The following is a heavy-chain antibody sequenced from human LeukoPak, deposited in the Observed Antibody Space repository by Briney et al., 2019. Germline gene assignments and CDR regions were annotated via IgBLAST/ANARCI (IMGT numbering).Heavy chain of an antibody. J-gene: IGHJ4*02. CDR1: GGTFSSYA. Sequence: SVKVSCKASGGTFSSYAISWVRQAPGQGLEWMGGIIPIFGTTNYAQKFQGRVTITADESTSTAYMELSSLRSEDTAVYYCANHCSSTSRSTNYWSQGTLVTVSS. V-gene: IGHV1-69*01. D-gene: IGHD2-2*01. CDR2: IIPIFGTT. CDR3: ANHCSSTSRSTNY.